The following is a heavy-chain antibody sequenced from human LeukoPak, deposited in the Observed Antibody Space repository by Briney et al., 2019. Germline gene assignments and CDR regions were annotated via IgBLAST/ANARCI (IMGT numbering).Heavy chain of an antibody. CDR1: GGTFNNSA. CDR2: IMPLFGTA. CDR3: AEGFLGYYYMDV. V-gene: IGHV1-69*05. Sequence: SVKVSCKTSGGTFNNSAISWVRQAPGQGLEWLGGIMPLFGTAGYAQKFQGRVTITKDESTRTVYLELTSLTSDNTAVYYCAEGFLGYYYMDVWGKGTTVTVSS. D-gene: IGHD3-3*01. J-gene: IGHJ6*03.